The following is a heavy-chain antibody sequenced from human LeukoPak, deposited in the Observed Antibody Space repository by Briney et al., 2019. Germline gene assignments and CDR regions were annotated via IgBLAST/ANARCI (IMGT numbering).Heavy chain of an antibody. V-gene: IGHV4-61*02. CDR1: GGSISSGSYY. CDR3: ARGNGSGWYGFRWFDP. J-gene: IGHJ5*02. D-gene: IGHD6-19*01. Sequence: SQTLSLTCTVSGGSISSGSYYWSWIRQPAGKGLEWIGSIYTSGSTNYNPSLKSRVTISVDTSKNQFSLKLSSVTAADTAVYYCARGNGSGWYGFRWFDPWGQGTLVTVSS. CDR2: IYTSGST.